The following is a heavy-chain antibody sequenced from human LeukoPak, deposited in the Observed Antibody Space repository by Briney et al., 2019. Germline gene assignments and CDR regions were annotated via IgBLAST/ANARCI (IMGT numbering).Heavy chain of an antibody. Sequence: PGGSLRLSCAASGFTFSSYEMNWVRQAPGKGLEWVSYISSSSSTIYYADSVKGRFTISRDNAKNSLYLQMNSLRAEDTAIYYCAKHYYDSSGKKFMAFDIWGQGTMVTVSS. CDR1: GFTFSSYE. CDR3: AKHYYDSSGKKFMAFDI. D-gene: IGHD3-22*01. V-gene: IGHV3-48*03. CDR2: ISSSSSTI. J-gene: IGHJ3*02.